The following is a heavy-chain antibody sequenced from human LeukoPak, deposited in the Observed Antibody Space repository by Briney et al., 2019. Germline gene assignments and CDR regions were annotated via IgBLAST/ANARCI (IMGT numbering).Heavy chain of an antibody. CDR2: ISSSGTI. CDR1: GFTFDDYG. J-gene: IGHJ6*03. Sequence: GGSLRLSCAASGFTFDDYGMNWVRQAPGKGLEWVSYISSSGTIYYADSVKGRFTISRDNAKNSLYLQMNSLRAEDTAVYYCARDHLDTSAGTYYYYMDVWGKGTTVTISS. V-gene: IGHV3-69-1*02. D-gene: IGHD3-10*01. CDR3: ARDHLDTSAGTYYYYMDV.